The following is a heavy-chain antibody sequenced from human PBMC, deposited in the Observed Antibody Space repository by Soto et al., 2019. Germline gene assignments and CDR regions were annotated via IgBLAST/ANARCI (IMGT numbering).Heavy chain of an antibody. Sequence: SETLSLTCTVSGVSISNSSYYWGWIRRPPGKGLEWIGTIYSSGITYYNPSLKSRVTIPVDTSKNQFSLKLTSVTAADTAVYYCARHGSNWGQGTLVTVSS. J-gene: IGHJ4*02. CDR2: IYSSGIT. CDR3: ARHGSN. CDR1: GVSISNSSYY. V-gene: IGHV4-39*01.